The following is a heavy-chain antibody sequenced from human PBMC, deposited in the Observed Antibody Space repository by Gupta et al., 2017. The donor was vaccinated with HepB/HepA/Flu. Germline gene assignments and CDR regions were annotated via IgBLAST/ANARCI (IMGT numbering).Heavy chain of an antibody. D-gene: IGHD1-14*01. CDR2: INSDGSST. CDR3: ARDPGFTWEPYWYFDL. J-gene: IGHJ2*01. CDR1: GFTFSSYW. Sequence: EVQLVESGGGLVQPGGSLRLSCAASGFTFSSYWMHWVRQAPGKGLVWVSRINSDGSSTSYADSVKGRFTISRDNAKNTLYLQMNSLRAEDTAVYYCARDPGFTWEPYWYFDLWGRGTLVTVSS. V-gene: IGHV3-74*01.